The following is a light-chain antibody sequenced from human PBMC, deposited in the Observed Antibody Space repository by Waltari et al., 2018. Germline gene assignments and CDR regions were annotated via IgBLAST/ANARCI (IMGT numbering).Light chain of an antibody. CDR1: QSVGRA. CDR2: DTS. CDR3: QKYERLPAT. Sequence: DIVLTQSPGTLSLSPGERATLSCRASQSVGRALVWYQQKPGQAPRLLIYDTSTRAAGTPDRFSGSGFGTDFSLTISRLEPEDVAVYYCQKYERLPATFGQGTKVEIK. J-gene: IGKJ1*01. V-gene: IGKV3-20*01.